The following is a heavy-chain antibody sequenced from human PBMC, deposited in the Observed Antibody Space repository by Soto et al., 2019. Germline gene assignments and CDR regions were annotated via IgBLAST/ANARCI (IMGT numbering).Heavy chain of an antibody. J-gene: IGHJ4*02. Sequence: GGSLRLSCAASGFTFSSYSMNWVRQAPGKGLEWVSSISSSSSYIYYADSVKGRFTISRDNAKNSLYLQMNSLRAEDTAVYYCARVALGYCSGGSCYHAYWGQGTLVTVSS. D-gene: IGHD2-15*01. CDR3: ARVALGYCSGGSCYHAY. V-gene: IGHV3-21*01. CDR2: ISSSSSYI. CDR1: GFTFSSYS.